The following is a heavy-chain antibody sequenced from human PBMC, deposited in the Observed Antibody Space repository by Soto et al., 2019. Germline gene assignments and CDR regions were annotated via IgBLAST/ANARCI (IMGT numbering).Heavy chain of an antibody. Sequence: EVQLVESGGGLVKPGGSLRLSCAASGFTFSNAWMNWVRQAPGKGLEWVGRIKSKTDGGTTDYAAPVKGRFTISRDDSKNTLYPQMNSLKTEDTAVYYCTAQETYYYGSGSYYNPGYWGQGTLVTVSS. CDR3: TAQETYYYGSGSYYNPGY. CDR2: IKSKTDGGTT. CDR1: GFTFSNAW. D-gene: IGHD3-10*01. V-gene: IGHV3-15*07. J-gene: IGHJ4*02.